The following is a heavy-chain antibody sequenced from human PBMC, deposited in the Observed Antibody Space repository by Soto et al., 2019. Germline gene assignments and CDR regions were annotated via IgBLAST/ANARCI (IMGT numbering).Heavy chain of an antibody. CDR3: ARDWYSSSWYYYYYGMDV. V-gene: IGHV3-33*01. Sequence: QVQLVESGGGVVQPGRSLRLSCAASGFTFSSYGMHWVRQAPGKGLEWVAVIWYDGSNKYYADSVKGRFTIYRDKSKNSLYLQMHSLRAEDTAVYYCARDWYSSSWYYYYYGMDVWGQGTTVHVSS. CDR2: IWYDGSNK. D-gene: IGHD6-13*01. J-gene: IGHJ6*02. CDR1: GFTFSSYG.